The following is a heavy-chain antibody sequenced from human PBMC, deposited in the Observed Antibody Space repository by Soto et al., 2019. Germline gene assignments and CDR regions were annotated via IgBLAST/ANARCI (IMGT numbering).Heavy chain of an antibody. CDR3: GRDFGSGHADV. D-gene: IGHD1-26*01. CDR2: IDPSDSYT. V-gene: IGHV5-10-1*01. CDR1: HEIFNTNW. J-gene: IGHJ4*02. Sequence: GESLKISCQTSHEIFNTNWITWVRQMPGRGLEWVGRIDPSDSYTTYNPSLKGRVILSVDKSMNTAYVQWTSLRASDTAMYFCGRDFGSGHADVWGQGTLVTVSS.